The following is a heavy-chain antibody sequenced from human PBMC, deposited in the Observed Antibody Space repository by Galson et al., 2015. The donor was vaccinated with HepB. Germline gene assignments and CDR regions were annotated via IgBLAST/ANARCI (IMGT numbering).Heavy chain of an antibody. CDR3: TTPDCRRTSCYING. CDR2: IKSRTDGGTT. CDR1: GFTFRNAW. V-gene: IGHV3-15*01. J-gene: IGHJ4*02. D-gene: IGHD2-2*02. Sequence: SLRLSCAASGFTFRNAWMTWVRQAPGKGLEWVGRIKSRTDGGTTDYAAPVKGRFTISRDDSKNTLYLEMNSLKTEDTAMYYCTTPDCRRTSCYINGWGQGTLVTVSS.